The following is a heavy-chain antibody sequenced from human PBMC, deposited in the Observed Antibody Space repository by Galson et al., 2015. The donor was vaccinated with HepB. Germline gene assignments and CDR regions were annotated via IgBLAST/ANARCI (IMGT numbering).Heavy chain of an antibody. D-gene: IGHD3-9*01. Sequence: SVKVSCKASGYTFNKYGISWVRQAPGQGLEWMGWISTKRGNTKHAQNFQGRVTMTTETSTNTAYMDLRSLRSADTAVYYCARDVDWALDYWGQGTLVTVSS. J-gene: IGHJ4*02. CDR3: ARDVDWALDY. V-gene: IGHV1-18*01. CDR1: GYTFNKYG. CDR2: ISTKRGNT.